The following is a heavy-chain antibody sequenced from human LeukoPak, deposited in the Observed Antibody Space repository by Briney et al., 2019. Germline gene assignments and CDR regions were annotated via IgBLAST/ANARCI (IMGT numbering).Heavy chain of an antibody. Sequence: SETLSLTCIVSGGSISSSNYYWGWIRQSPGKGLEWIGSIYSRGSTYYNPSLKSRVIVSSDMSKNQFSLMLNSVTAADTAVYYCARVSLTYYYDSSGYSLEPPYFDYWGQGTLVTVSS. CDR1: GGSISSSNYY. CDR3: ARVSLTYYYDSSGYSLEPPYFDY. D-gene: IGHD3-22*01. V-gene: IGHV4-39*07. CDR2: IYSRGST. J-gene: IGHJ4*02.